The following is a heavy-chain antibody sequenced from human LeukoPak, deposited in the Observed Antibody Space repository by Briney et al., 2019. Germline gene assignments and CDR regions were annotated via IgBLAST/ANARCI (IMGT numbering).Heavy chain of an antibody. D-gene: IGHD6-19*01. CDR2: IYHSGRGNT. CDR3: ARDNPRTTTYSSGSSFDF. CDR1: GGSINSSNW. V-gene: IGHV4/OR15-8*02. Sequence: SETLSLTCAVSGGSINSSNWWIWLRQPPGKGLEWIGEIYHSGRGNTNYNPSLKSRATIPIDNAKNQFSLKLRSVTAADTAVYFCARDNPRTTTYSSGSSFDFWGQGTLVTVSS. J-gene: IGHJ4*02.